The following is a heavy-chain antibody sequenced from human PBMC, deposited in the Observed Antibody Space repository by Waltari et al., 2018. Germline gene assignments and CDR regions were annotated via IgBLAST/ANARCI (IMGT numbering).Heavy chain of an antibody. CDR2: IYYSGST. Sequence: QLQLQESGPGLVKPSETLSLTCTVSGGSISSSSYYWGWIRQPPRKGLEWSWSIYYSGSTYDNPSLKSRVTISVDTSKNQFSLKLSSVTAADTAVYYCARFNYYDSSGYPYYFDYWGQGTLVTVSS. J-gene: IGHJ4*02. V-gene: IGHV4-39*07. D-gene: IGHD3-22*01. CDR1: GGSISSSSYY. CDR3: ARFNYYDSSGYPYYFDY.